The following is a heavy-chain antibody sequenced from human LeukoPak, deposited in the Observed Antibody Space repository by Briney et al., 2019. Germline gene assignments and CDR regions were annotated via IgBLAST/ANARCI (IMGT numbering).Heavy chain of an antibody. Sequence: GGTLRLSCAASGFTFSSYALHWVRQAPGKGLEWVALISHDGSDKYYADSVKGRFPISRGNSKNMLYLQMNSLRIEDTAVYYCARNSDYYDYSPQSVWGQGTLVTVS. CDR1: GFTFSSYA. CDR3: ARNSDYYDYSPQSV. D-gene: IGHD3-22*01. V-gene: IGHV3-30*04. J-gene: IGHJ4*02. CDR2: ISHDGSDK.